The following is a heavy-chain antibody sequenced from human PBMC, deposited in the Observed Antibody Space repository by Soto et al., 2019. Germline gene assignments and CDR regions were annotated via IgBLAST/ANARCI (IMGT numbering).Heavy chain of an antibody. Sequence: PGESLKVSCKGSGYSFAGYWITWVRQKPGKGLERMGRIDPSDSQTYYSPSFRGHVTISATKSTTTVFLQWSSLRASDTAMYYCAREISYVSGGHLYYGMDVLRQGTAVTVSS. D-gene: IGHD3-16*01. CDR3: AREISYVSGGHLYYGMDV. V-gene: IGHV5-10-1*01. CDR2: IDPSDSQT. CDR1: GYSFAGYW. J-gene: IGHJ6*02.